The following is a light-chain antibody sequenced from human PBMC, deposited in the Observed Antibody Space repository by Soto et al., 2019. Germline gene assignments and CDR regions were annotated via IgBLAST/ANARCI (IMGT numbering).Light chain of an antibody. Sequence: QSALTQPASVSGSPGQSITISCTGTSSDVGAYGYVSWYQQHPGKAPKLMIYEVSYRPSGVSNRFSGSKSGNADSLTISGLQAEDEAAYYCSSYTTSSTVVFGGGTKLTVL. J-gene: IGLJ2*01. CDR3: SSYTTSSTVV. CDR1: SSDVGAYGY. V-gene: IGLV2-14*01. CDR2: EVS.